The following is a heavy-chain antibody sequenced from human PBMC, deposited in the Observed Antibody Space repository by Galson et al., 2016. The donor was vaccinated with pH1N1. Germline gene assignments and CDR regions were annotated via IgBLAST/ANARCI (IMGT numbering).Heavy chain of an antibody. CDR1: GATFNSYG. D-gene: IGHD6-6*01. V-gene: IGHV1-69*13. Sequence: SVKVSCKASGATFNSYGIHWVRQAPGKGLEWMGDINPVFGTTNYAQRLQDRVTITAHDMELSGLRSEDTAIYYCATFSSSSSWRSLDVWGQGTTVTVSS. CDR2: INPVFGTT. CDR3: ATFSSSSSWRSLDV. J-gene: IGHJ3*01.